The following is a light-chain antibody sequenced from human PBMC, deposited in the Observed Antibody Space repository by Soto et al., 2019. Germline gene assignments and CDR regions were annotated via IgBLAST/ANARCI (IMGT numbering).Light chain of an antibody. CDR2: GAS. CDR3: QHYGSHPNT. CDR1: QSVSSSY. V-gene: IGKV3-20*01. J-gene: IGKJ1*01. Sequence: EIVLTQSSGTLSLSPGERATLSCRASQSVSSSYLAGYQQIPGQAPRLLIYGASSRATGIPDRFSGSGSGTDFTLTIGRLEPEDCAVYYCQHYGSHPNTFRQGTKVDIK.